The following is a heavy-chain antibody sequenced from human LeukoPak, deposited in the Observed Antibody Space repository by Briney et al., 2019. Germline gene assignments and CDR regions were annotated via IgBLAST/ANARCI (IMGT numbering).Heavy chain of an antibody. CDR2: ISYDGSNK. Sequence: GRSLRLSCAASGFTFSSYAMHWVRQAPGKGLEWVAVISYDGSNKYYADSVKGRFTISRDNSKNTLYLQMNSLRAEDTAVHYCAREFPVDPWGQGTLVTVSS. D-gene: IGHD2-21*01. J-gene: IGHJ5*02. CDR1: GFTFSSYA. V-gene: IGHV3-30-3*01. CDR3: AREFPVDP.